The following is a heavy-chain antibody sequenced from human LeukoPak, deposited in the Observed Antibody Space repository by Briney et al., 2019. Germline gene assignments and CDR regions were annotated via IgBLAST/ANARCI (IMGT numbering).Heavy chain of an antibody. CDR1: GFSFSSYW. J-gene: IGHJ4*01. Sequence: GGSLRLSCAASGFSFSSYWMHWVRQAPGKGLEWVASIRQDGGEKSYLDSVKGRFTISRDNTKNSLYLQINSLRAEDTAVYYCARDGTAAGLYFDLWGQGTLVTVSS. CDR2: IRQDGGEK. CDR3: ARDGTAAGLYFDL. V-gene: IGHV3-7*01. D-gene: IGHD6-13*01.